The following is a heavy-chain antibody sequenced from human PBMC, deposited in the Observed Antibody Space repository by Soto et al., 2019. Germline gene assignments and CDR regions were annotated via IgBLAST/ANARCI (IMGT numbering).Heavy chain of an antibody. Sequence: XETLSLTCTVSGGSISSYYWRWIRQPPGKGLCWIGCIYYSGSTNYNPSLKSRVTISVDTSKNQFSLKLSSVTAADTAVYYCARGSYYDSLTGSDWFDHWGQGPLVTVSS. CDR3: ARGSYYDSLTGSDWFDH. D-gene: IGHD3-9*01. CDR1: GGSISSYY. V-gene: IGHV4-59*01. CDR2: IYYSGST. J-gene: IGHJ5*02.